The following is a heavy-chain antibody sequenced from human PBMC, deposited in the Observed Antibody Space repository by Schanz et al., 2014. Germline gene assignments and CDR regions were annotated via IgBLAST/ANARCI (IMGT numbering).Heavy chain of an antibody. CDR1: GGSISTYY. Sequence: QVQLQESGPGLVKPSETLSLTCTVSGGSISTYYWSWIRQPPGKGLEWIGYIYYTGHTYYNPSLKLRGAISGDPSKTPFSLNMFSVPAADTAVYYCARRLRGFDYWGQGTLVTVSS. J-gene: IGHJ4*02. CDR2: IYYTGHT. V-gene: IGHV4-59*08. D-gene: IGHD4-17*01. CDR3: ARRLRGFDY.